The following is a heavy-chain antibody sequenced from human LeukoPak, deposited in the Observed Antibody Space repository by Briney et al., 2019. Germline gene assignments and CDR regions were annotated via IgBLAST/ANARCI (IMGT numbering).Heavy chain of an antibody. CDR1: GGSIRSYY. J-gene: IGHJ4*02. V-gene: IGHV4-39*07. D-gene: IGHD6-13*01. CDR3: ARDGLYSSSWRLFDY. Sequence: PSETLSLTCIVSGGSIRSYYWGWIRQPPGKGLEWIGSIYYSGSTYYNPSLKSRVTISVDTSKNQFSLKLSFVTAADTAVYYCARDGLYSSSWRLFDYWGQGTLVTVSS. CDR2: IYYSGST.